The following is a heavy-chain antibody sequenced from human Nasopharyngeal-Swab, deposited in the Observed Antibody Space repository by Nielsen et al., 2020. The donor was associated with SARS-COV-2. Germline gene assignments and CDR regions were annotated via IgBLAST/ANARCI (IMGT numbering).Heavy chain of an antibody. CDR3: ARAKVVVVAASDY. Sequence: WIRQPPGKGLEWVSAISGSGGSTYYADSAKGRFTISRDNSKNTLYLQMNSLRAEDTAVYYCARAKVVVVAASDYWGQGTLVTVS. CDR2: ISGSGGST. V-gene: IGHV3-23*01. D-gene: IGHD2-15*01. J-gene: IGHJ4*02.